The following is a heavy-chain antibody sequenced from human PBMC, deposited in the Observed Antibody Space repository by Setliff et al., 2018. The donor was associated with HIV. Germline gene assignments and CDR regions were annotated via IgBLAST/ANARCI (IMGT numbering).Heavy chain of an antibody. CDR3: ARDMGGSDY. CDR1: GGSFSGYS. Sequence: LSLTCAVYGGSFSGYSWTWIRQPPGKGLEWIGGINHSGSTNYNPSLKSRVTISVDTSKNQFSLKLSSVTAADTAVYYCARDMGGSDYWGQGTLVTVYS. D-gene: IGHD3-16*01. CDR2: INHSGST. J-gene: IGHJ4*02. V-gene: IGHV4-34*01.